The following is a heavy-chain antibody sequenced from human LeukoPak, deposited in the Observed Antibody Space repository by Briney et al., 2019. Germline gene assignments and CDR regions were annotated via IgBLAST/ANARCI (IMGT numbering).Heavy chain of an antibody. J-gene: IGHJ5*02. CDR2: INPNSGDT. D-gene: IGHD1-26*01. Sequence: ASVNVSCKASGYTFTGYYMHWVRQAPGQGLEWMGWINPNSGDTNYAQKFQGRVSMTRDTSISTAYMDLSGLRSDDTALYYCARGLGWDSGTYLGAWGQGNLVPVSS. CDR1: GYTFTGYY. V-gene: IGHV1-2*02. CDR3: ARGLGWDSGTYLGA.